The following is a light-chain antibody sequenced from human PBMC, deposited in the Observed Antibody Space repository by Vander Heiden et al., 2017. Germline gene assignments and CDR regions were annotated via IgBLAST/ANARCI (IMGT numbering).Light chain of an antibody. V-gene: IGLV3-1*01. CDR1: RLGEKY. J-gene: IGLJ2*01. CDR2: QDN. CDR3: QAWASRVPVI. Sequence: SYYLAPPPSVSVSPGQTASITCSGDRLGEKYVSWYQQRPGQSPTVVIYQDNKRPSGIPERFSGSNSGNTATLTISGAQALDEADYYCQAWASRVPVIFGGGTQLTVL.